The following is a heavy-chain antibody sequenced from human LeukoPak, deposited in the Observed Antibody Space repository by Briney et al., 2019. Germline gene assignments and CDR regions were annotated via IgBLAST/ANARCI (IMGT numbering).Heavy chain of an antibody. CDR2: INPNSGGT. J-gene: IGHJ4*02. D-gene: IGHD5-18*01. CDR3: ARVGAYSYGYGGSNYYFDY. V-gene: IGHV1-2*02. Sequence: ASVTVSCKASGYTFTGYYMHWVRQAPGQGLEWMGWINPNSGGTNYAQKFQGRVTMTRDTSISTAYMELSRLRSDDTAVYYCARVGAYSYGYGGSNYYFDYWGQGTLVTVSS. CDR1: GYTFTGYY.